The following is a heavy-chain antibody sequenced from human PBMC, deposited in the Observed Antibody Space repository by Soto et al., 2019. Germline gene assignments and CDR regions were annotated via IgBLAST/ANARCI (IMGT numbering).Heavy chain of an antibody. CDR2: ISAYNGNT. CDR3: ARDLRVTMVRGVRTFPGT. D-gene: IGHD3-10*01. CDR1: GYTFTSYG. Sequence: ASVKVSCKASGYTFTSYGISWVRQAPGQGLEWMGWISAYNGNTNYAQKLQGRVTMTTDTSTSTAYMELRSLRSDDTAVYYCARDLRVTMVRGVRTFPGTWGQGTLVTVSS. V-gene: IGHV1-18*01. J-gene: IGHJ5*02.